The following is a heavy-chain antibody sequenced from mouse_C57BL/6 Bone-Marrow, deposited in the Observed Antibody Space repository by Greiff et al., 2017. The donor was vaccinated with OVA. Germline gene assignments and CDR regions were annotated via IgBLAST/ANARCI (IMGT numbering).Heavy chain of an antibody. J-gene: IGHJ4*01. CDR3: ANTPSPYYAMDY. CDR1: GYTFTSYW. CDR2: IYPGSGST. V-gene: IGHV1-55*01. Sequence: QVQLKQPGAELVKPGASVKMSCKASGYTFTSYWITWVKQRPGQGLEWIGDIYPGSGSTNYNEKFKSKATLTVDTSSSTAYMQLSSLTSEDSAVYYCANTPSPYYAMDYWGQGTSVTVSS.